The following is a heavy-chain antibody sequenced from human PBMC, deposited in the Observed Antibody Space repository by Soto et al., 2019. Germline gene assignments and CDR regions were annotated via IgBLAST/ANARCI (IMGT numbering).Heavy chain of an antibody. J-gene: IGHJ4*02. CDR3: ARGYGSGTAFDY. D-gene: IGHD3-10*01. CDR1: GGSFSGYY. Sequence: QVQLQQWGAGLLKPSETLSLTCAVYGGSFSGYYWSWIRQPPGKGLEWIGEINHSGSTNYNPSLKSRVTISVDTSKNQFSVKLSSVTAAATAVYYCARGYGSGTAFDYWGQGTLVTVSS. V-gene: IGHV4-34*01. CDR2: INHSGST.